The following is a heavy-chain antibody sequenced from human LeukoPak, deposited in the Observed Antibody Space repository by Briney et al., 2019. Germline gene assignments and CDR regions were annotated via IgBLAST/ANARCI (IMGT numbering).Heavy chain of an antibody. CDR1: GYTFTKNW. V-gene: IGHV5-51*01. Sequence: GESLKISCKGSGYTFTKNWIGWVRQMPWKGLEWMGIIYPGDSDTRYSPSFQGQVTISADKSTSTAFLQWSSLKASDTAIYYCARHTGSYSSSLDYWGQGTLVTVSS. D-gene: IGHD1-26*01. J-gene: IGHJ4*02. CDR3: ARHTGSYSSSLDY. CDR2: IYPGDSDT.